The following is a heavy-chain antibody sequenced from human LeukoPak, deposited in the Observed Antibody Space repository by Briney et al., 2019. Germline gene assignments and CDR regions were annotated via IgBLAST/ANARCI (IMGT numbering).Heavy chain of an antibody. D-gene: IGHD3-3*01. J-gene: IGHJ5*02. V-gene: IGHV4-34*01. Sequence: TSETLSLTCAVYGGSFSGYYWSWIRQPPGKWLEWIGEIHHNGSTNYNPSLKSRVTISLDTSKNHFSLKLTSVTAHNPALIFFTGGVLEWSNWFDPWGQGALVTVSS. CDR3: TGGVLEWSNWFDP. CDR2: IHHNGST. CDR1: GGSFSGYY.